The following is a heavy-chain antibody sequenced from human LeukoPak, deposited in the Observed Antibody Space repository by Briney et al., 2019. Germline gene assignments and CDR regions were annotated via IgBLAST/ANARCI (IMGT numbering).Heavy chain of an antibody. V-gene: IGHV1-69*05. J-gene: IGHJ3*02. CDR2: IIPIFGTA. Sequence: GSSVKVSCKASGGTFSSYAISWVRQAPGQGLEWMGRIIPIFGTANYAQKFQGRVTITTDESTSTAYMELSNLRSEDTAVYYCAIEDSSGYSEVAFDIWGQETMVTVSS. D-gene: IGHD3-22*01. CDR1: GGTFSSYA. CDR3: AIEDSSGYSEVAFDI.